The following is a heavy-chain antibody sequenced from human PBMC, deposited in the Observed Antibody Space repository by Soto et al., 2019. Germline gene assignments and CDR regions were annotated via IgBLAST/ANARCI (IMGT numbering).Heavy chain of an antibody. D-gene: IGHD3-22*01. CDR3: ERTDTSGWVFDY. V-gene: IGHV3-13*01. CDR1: GFTFNSSD. CDR2: IGTAGDT. Sequence: PGWSLRLSSAASGFTFNSSDMHWVRQATGKGLEWVSAIGTAGDTYYPGSVKGRFTISRENAKNSLYLQMNSLRAEDTAVYYCERTDTSGWVFDYLVHRTLVTVSS. J-gene: IGHJ4*01.